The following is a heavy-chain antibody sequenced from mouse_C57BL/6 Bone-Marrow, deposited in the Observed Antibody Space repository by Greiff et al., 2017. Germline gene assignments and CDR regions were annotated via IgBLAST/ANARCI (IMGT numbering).Heavy chain of an antibody. CDR2: IWTGGGT. Sequence: VKLMESGPGLVAPSQSLSITCTVSGFSLTSYAISWVRQPPGKGLEWLGVIWTGGGTNYNSALKSRLSISKDNSKSQVFLKMNSLQSEDTARYYWARERANWPLYCDYWGQGTTLTVSS. J-gene: IGHJ2*01. CDR3: ARERANWPLYCDY. V-gene: IGHV2-9-1*01. CDR1: GFSLTSYA. D-gene: IGHD4-1*01.